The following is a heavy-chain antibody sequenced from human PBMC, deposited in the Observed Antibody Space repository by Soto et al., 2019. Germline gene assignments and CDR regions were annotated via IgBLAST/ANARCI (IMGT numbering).Heavy chain of an antibody. CDR1: GDSITSYY. Sequence: QVQLQESGPGLVKPSETLSLTCTVSGDSITSYYWSWIRQPPGRGLEWIGYIYHTGITKYNPSLKSRVTISADTSKNQFSLRLSSVTAADTAMYYCARLFWRDSAFDYWGQGTLVTVSS. D-gene: IGHD3-3*01. J-gene: IGHJ4*02. V-gene: IGHV4-59*08. CDR2: IYHTGIT. CDR3: ARLFWRDSAFDY.